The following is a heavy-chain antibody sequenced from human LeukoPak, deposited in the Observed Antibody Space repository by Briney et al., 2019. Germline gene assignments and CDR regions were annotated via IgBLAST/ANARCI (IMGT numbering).Heavy chain of an antibody. CDR3: ARDPEHDYSSP. D-gene: IGHD4-11*01. J-gene: IGHJ5*02. CDR2: INLNSGGT. CDR1: GYTFTGYY. V-gene: IGHV1-2*02. Sequence: ASVTVSCKASGYTFTGYYMHWVRQAPGQGLEWMGWINLNSGGTNYAQKFQGRVSMTRDTSISKAYMELSRLRSDDTAVYYCARDPEHDYSSPWGQGTLVTVSS.